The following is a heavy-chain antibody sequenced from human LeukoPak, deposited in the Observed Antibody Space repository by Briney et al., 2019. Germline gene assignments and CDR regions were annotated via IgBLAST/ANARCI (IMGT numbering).Heavy chain of an antibody. CDR3: ATAPTEDGDGSSPGY. V-gene: IGHV3-20*04. J-gene: IGHJ4*02. Sequence: GGSLRLSCAASGFTFDDYGMSWVRHAPGKGLEWVSGINWSGGSTGYADSVKGRFTVSRDNAKNSLFLQMNSLRAEDTAVYYCATAPTEDGDGSSPGYWGQGTLVTVSS. CDR2: INWSGGST. D-gene: IGHD4-17*01. CDR1: GFTFDDYG.